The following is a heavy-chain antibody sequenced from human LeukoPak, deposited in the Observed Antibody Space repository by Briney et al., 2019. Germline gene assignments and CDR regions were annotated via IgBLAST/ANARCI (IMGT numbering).Heavy chain of an antibody. CDR1: GFTFTNYW. J-gene: IGHJ4*02. Sequence: GGSLRLSCAASGFTFTNYWMSWVRHAPGKGLEWVANIKQDGSEKYHVDSVKGRFTISRDNAKSSLYLHMNSLRAEDTAVYYCARGGGDFWSAYYSGYYFDYWGQGTLVTVSS. CDR2: IKQDGSEK. CDR3: ARGGGDFWSAYYSGYYFDY. V-gene: IGHV3-7*01. D-gene: IGHD3-3*01.